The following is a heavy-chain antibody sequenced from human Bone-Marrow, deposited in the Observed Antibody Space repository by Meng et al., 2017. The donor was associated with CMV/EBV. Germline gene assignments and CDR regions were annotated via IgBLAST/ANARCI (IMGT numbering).Heavy chain of an antibody. CDR3: TRGWEDSSGYYCFDY. Sequence: GESLKISCAASGFTFSNAWMSWVRQAPGKGLEWVGFIRSKAYGGTTEYAASVKGRFTISRDDSKSIAYLQMNSLKTEDTAVYYCTRGWEDSSGYYCFDYWGQGNLVTVSS. V-gene: IGHV3-49*04. J-gene: IGHJ4*02. CDR2: IRSKAYGGTT. CDR1: GFTFSNAW. D-gene: IGHD3-22*01.